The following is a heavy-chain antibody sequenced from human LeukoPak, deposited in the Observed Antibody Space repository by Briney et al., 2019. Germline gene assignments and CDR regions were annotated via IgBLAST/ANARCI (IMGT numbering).Heavy chain of an antibody. J-gene: IGHJ4*02. CDR1: GYTFTSYD. D-gene: IGHD2-15*01. Sequence: GASVKVSCKASGYTFTSYDINWVRQATGQGLEWMGWMNPNSGNTGYAQKFQGRVTMTTDTSTSTAYMELRSLRSDDTAVYYCARDHCSRGSCLGGHWGQGTLVTVSS. CDR3: ARDHCSRGSCLGGH. V-gene: IGHV1-8*01. CDR2: MNPNSGNT.